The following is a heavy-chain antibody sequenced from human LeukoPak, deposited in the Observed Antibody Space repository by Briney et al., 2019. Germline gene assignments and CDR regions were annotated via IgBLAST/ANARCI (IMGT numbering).Heavy chain of an antibody. D-gene: IGHD3-10*01. CDR2: ISSSSSYI. CDR3: ARDRGYYYESGGLSYYFDY. Sequence: GGSLRLSCAASGFTFSSYSMNWVRQAPGKGLEWVSSISSSSSYIYYADSVKGRFTISRDNAKNPLYLQMNSLRAEDTAVYYCARDRGYYYESGGLSYYFDYWGQGTLVTVSS. CDR1: GFTFSSYS. J-gene: IGHJ4*02. V-gene: IGHV3-21*01.